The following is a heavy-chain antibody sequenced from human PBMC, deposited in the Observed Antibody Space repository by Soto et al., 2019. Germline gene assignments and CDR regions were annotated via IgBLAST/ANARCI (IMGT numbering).Heavy chain of an antibody. Sequence: QITLKESGPTLVKPTQTLTLTCTFSGFSLSTSGVGVRSIRQPPGKALEWLALLYWDDAKRYSPSLKSRLTITKDTSKNQVVLTMTNMDPVDTATYYCAHRHSGSFLPSYWGQGTLVAVSS. D-gene: IGHD1-26*01. CDR2: LYWDDAK. CDR3: AHRHSGSFLPSY. V-gene: IGHV2-5*02. J-gene: IGHJ4*02. CDR1: GFSLSTSGVG.